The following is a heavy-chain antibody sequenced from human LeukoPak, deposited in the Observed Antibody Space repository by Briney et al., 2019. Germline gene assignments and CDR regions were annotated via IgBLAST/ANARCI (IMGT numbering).Heavy chain of an antibody. CDR1: GFTFSSYA. Sequence: GGSLRLSCAASGFTFSSYAMNWVRQAPGKGLEWVAVISGSGGRTDYAESVKGRFTISRDNSKNTLYLQMNSLRAEDTAIYYCAKGMGVRSPLGPWGQGTLVTVSS. J-gene: IGHJ5*02. CDR3: AKGMGVRSPLGP. D-gene: IGHD4-17*01. V-gene: IGHV3-23*01. CDR2: ISGSGGRT.